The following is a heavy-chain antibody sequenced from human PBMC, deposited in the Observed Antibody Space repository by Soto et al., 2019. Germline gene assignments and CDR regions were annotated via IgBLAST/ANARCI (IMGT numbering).Heavy chain of an antibody. D-gene: IGHD1-26*01. CDR1: GFTFSSYW. J-gene: IGHJ3*02. CDR2: INSDGSST. Sequence: GGSLRLSCAASGFTFSSYWMHWVRQAPGKGLVWVSRINSDGSSTSYADSVRGRFTISRDNAKNTLYLQMNSLRAEDTAVYYCARDSFVGATDAFDIWGQGTMVTVSS. CDR3: ARDSFVGATDAFDI. V-gene: IGHV3-74*01.